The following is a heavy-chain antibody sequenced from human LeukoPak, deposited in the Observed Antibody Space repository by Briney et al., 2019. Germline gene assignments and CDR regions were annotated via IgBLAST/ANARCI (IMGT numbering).Heavy chain of an antibody. V-gene: IGHV1-2*02. CDR1: GYTFTGYY. Sequence: ASVKVSCKASGYTFTGYYMHWVRQAPGQGLEWMGWINPNSGGTNYAQKFQGRVTMTRDTSISTAYMELSRLRSDDTAVYYCARAVGYYCGMDVWGQGTAVTVSS. J-gene: IGHJ6*02. CDR2: INPNSGGT. CDR3: ARAVGYYCGMDV.